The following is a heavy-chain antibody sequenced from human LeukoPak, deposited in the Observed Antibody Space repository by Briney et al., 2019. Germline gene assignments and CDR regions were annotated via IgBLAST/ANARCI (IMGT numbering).Heavy chain of an antibody. V-gene: IGHV3-21*06. CDR3: ARVEATTARSYYYYYMDV. J-gene: IGHJ6*03. CDR1: GFSFTSYA. Sequence: PGGSLRLSCSASGFSFTSYAMNWVRQAPGKGLEWVSSITTGSSYIYYADSVRGRFSVSRGNAKNSLYLEMNSLRAEDTAVYYCARVEATTARSYYYYYMDVWGKGTTVTVSS. CDR2: ITTGSSYI. D-gene: IGHD1-1*01.